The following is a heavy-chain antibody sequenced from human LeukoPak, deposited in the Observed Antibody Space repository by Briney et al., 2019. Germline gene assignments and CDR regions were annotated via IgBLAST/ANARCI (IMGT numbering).Heavy chain of an antibody. CDR1: GSTFSSYG. J-gene: IGHJ5*02. Sequence: GGSLRLSCAASGSTFSSYGMHWVRQAPGKGLEWVAFIRYDGSNKYYADSVKGRFTISRDNSKNTLYLQMNSLRAEDTAVYYCAKDNWRPEWLLFAGWFDPWGQGTLVTVSS. V-gene: IGHV3-30*02. D-gene: IGHD3-3*01. CDR2: IRYDGSNK. CDR3: AKDNWRPEWLLFAGWFDP.